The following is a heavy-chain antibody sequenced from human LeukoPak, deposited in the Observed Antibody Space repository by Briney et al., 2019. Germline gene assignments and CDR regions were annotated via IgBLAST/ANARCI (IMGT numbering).Heavy chain of an antibody. V-gene: IGHV4-34*01. Sequence: SETLSLTCAVYGGSFSGYYWSWIRQPPGKGLEWIGEINHSGSTNSNPSLKSRVTISVDTSKNQFSLKLSSVTAADTAVYYCARSTYYYGSGSQGDDYWGQGTLVTVSS. D-gene: IGHD3-10*01. CDR3: ARSTYYYGSGSQGDDY. CDR2: INHSGST. CDR1: GGSFSGYY. J-gene: IGHJ4*02.